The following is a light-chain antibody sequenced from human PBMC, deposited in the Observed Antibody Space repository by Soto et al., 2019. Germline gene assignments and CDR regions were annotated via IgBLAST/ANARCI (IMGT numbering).Light chain of an antibody. CDR3: QQRSNWAPT. CDR1: QSVDAY. Sequence: EIVLTQSPTTVSLSPGERATLSCRASQSVDAYLAWYQQRPGQAPRLLIFDASNRATGIPTMFSGSGFGTDFTLTISSLEPEDFAIYYCQQRSNWAPTFGQGTKLEIK. V-gene: IGKV3-11*01. J-gene: IGKJ1*01. CDR2: DAS.